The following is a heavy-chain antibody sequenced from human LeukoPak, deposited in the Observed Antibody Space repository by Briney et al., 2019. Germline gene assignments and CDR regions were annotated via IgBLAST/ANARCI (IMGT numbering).Heavy chain of an antibody. D-gene: IGHD3-3*01. CDR1: GVSISSNNW. Sequence: SETLSLTCAVSGVSISSNNWWSWVRQPPGKGLEWIGEIYHSGSTNYNPSLKSRVTISVDKSKNQFSLKLSSVTAADTAVYYCASHQSITIFGVVINNWFDPWGQGTLVTVSS. J-gene: IGHJ5*02. CDR3: ASHQSITIFGVVINNWFDP. CDR2: IYHSGST. V-gene: IGHV4-4*02.